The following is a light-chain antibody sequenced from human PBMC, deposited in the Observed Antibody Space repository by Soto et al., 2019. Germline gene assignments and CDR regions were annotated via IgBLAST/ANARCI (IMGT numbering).Light chain of an antibody. CDR1: QSLLHSNGYNY. J-gene: IGKJ3*01. CDR2: LGS. CDR3: MQALQTST. V-gene: IGKV2-28*01. Sequence: DIVMTQSPLSLPVTPGEPASISCRSSQSLLHSNGYNYLDWYLQKPGQSPQLLIYLGSNRASGVPDRFSGSGSGTDFTLKISRVEAEDVGVYYFMQALQTSTFGPGTKVDIK.